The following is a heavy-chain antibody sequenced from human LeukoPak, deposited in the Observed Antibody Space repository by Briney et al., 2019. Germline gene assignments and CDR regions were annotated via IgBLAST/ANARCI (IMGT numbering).Heavy chain of an antibody. CDR2: INHSGST. Sequence: PSETLSLTCAVYGVSFSGYYWSWIRQPPGKELEWIGEINHSGSTNYNPSLKSRVTISVDTSKNQFSLKLSSVTAADTAVYYCARGGPISSGWRKRGNWFDPWGQGTLVTVSS. D-gene: IGHD6-19*01. V-gene: IGHV4-34*01. CDR3: ARGGPISSGWRKRGNWFDP. J-gene: IGHJ5*02. CDR1: GVSFSGYY.